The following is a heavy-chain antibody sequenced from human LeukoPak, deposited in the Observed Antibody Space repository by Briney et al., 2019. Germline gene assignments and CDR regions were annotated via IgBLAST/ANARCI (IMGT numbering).Heavy chain of an antibody. V-gene: IGHV1-3*04. CDR3: ARLPTGVAGTVDY. CDR1: GYTFTDYA. Sequence: ASVKVSCKASGYTFTDYAIHWVRQAPGQRLEWMGWINTGNGNTRYSQKFQDRFTIARDTSASTAYMELSSLRSEDTAVYYCARLPTGVAGTVDYWGQGTLVTVSS. J-gene: IGHJ4*02. D-gene: IGHD6-19*01. CDR2: INTGNGNT.